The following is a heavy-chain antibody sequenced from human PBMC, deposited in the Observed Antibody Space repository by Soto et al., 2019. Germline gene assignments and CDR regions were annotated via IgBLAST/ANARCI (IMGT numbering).Heavy chain of an antibody. CDR3: AKGDPRRLLEWLPAGQSATFDY. J-gene: IGHJ4*02. CDR1: GFTFSSYA. Sequence: GGSLRLSCAASGFTFSSYAMSWVRQAPGKGLEWVSAISGSGGSTYYADSVKGRFTISRDNSKNTLYLQMNSLRAEDTAVYYCAKGDPRRLLEWLPAGQSATFDYWGQGTLVTVSS. D-gene: IGHD3-3*01. V-gene: IGHV3-23*01. CDR2: ISGSGGST.